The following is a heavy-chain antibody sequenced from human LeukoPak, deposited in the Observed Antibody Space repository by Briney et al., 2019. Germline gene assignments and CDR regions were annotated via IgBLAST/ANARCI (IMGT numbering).Heavy chain of an antibody. V-gene: IGHV3-48*03. CDR2: ISSSGSTI. J-gene: IGHJ6*02. D-gene: IGHD3-9*01. CDR1: GFTFSSYE. CDR3: ARDGLYYDILTGYYRTYYYGMDV. Sequence: GSLRLSCAASGFTFSSYEMNWVRQAPGKGLEWVSYISSSGSTIYYADSVKGRFTISRDNAKNSLYLQMNSLRAEDTAVYYCARDGLYYDILTGYYRTYYYGMDVWGQGTTVTVSS.